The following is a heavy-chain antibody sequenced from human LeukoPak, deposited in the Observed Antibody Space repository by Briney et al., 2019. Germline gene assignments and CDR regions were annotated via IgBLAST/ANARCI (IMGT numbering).Heavy chain of an antibody. V-gene: IGHV1-2*02. J-gene: IGHJ4*02. CDR1: GYTFTGYY. CDR3: ASYYYSSGTAHKADY. Sequence: ASVKVSCKASGYTFTGYYMHWVRQAPGQGLEWMGWINPNSGGTNYAQKFQGRVTMTRDTSISTAYMELSRLRSDDTAVYYCASYYYSSGTAHKADYWGQGTLVTVSS. D-gene: IGHD3-10*01. CDR2: INPNSGGT.